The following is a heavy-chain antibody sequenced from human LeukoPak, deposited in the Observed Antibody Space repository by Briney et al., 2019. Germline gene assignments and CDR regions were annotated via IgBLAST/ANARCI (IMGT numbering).Heavy chain of an antibody. V-gene: IGHV3-23*01. D-gene: IGHD2-8*01. J-gene: IGHJ5*01. CDR2: ISGRGGNT. CDR1: GFTFSSYA. CDR3: AKGNRELMVYVTLTGAYDS. Sequence: GGSLRLSCAASGFTFSSYAMSWVRQAPGKGLEWVSVISGRGGNTYYADSVKGRFTISRDNSKNMLYLQMNSLRAEDTALYYCAKGNRELMVYVTLTGAYDSWGHGTLVTVSS.